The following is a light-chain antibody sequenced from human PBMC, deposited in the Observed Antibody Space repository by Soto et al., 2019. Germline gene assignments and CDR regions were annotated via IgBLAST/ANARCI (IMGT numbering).Light chain of an antibody. CDR3: QQYSSRST. Sequence: IALTQSPGTLSLSPGERATLSCRASQSVSNKYLAWYQQQKPGQAPRLLIYGASSRATGIPARFSGSGFGTEFTLTISSLQPGDFATYYCQQYSSRSTFGQGTKVDIK. V-gene: IGKV3-20*01. CDR1: QSVSNKY. CDR2: GAS. J-gene: IGKJ1*01.